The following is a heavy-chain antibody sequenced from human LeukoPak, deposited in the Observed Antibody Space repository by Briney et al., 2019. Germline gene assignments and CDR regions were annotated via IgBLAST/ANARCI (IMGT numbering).Heavy chain of an antibody. Sequence: GGSLRLSCAASGFTFSSYWMSWVRQAPGKGLEWVSVIYSGGSTYYADSVKGRFTISRDNSKNTLYLQMNSLRAEDTAVYYCARDRRGFDYWGQGTLVTVSS. CDR2: IYSGGST. CDR3: ARDRRGFDY. CDR1: GFTFSSYW. V-gene: IGHV3-53*01. J-gene: IGHJ4*02.